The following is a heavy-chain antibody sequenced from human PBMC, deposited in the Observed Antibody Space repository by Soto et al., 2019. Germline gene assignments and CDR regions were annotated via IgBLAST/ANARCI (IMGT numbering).Heavy chain of an antibody. CDR2: INPNSGGT. CDR1: GYTFTGYY. Sequence: GASVKVSCKASGYTFTGYYMHWVRQAPGQGLEWMGWINPNSGGTNYAQNFQGRVTMTRDTSITTAYMELSRLTSDDTAVFYCARGRSLCDSGTFYSDYWGQGTLVTVSS. V-gene: IGHV1-2*02. CDR3: ARGRSLCDSGTFYSDY. J-gene: IGHJ4*02. D-gene: IGHD3-10*01.